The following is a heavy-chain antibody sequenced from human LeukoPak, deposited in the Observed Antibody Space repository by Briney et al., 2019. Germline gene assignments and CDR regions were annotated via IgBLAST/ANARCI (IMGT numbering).Heavy chain of an antibody. Sequence: GGSLRLSCAASGFTFSNYAMSWVRQAPGKGLEWVSAISAGGGRTYYGDSVKGRFTIFRDNSKNTLYLQMNSLRAEDTAVYYCAKERGLVGALGPWGQGTPVTVSS. V-gene: IGHV3-23*01. CDR2: ISAGGGRT. CDR3: AKERGLVGALGP. D-gene: IGHD1-26*01. J-gene: IGHJ5*02. CDR1: GFTFSNYA.